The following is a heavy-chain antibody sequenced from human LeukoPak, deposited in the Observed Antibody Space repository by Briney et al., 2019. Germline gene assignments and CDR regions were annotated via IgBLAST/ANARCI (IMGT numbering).Heavy chain of an antibody. D-gene: IGHD2-15*01. CDR2: INYGGST. CDR1: GYSIRSDY. V-gene: IGHV4-59*08. J-gene: IGHJ4*02. Sequence: SETLSLTCKVSGYSIRSDYWSWVRQPPGKGLEWMGNINYGGSTNYNPSLKGRVTILVDTSENQISLRLTSVTATDTAVYYCARLDCSADTCYNYWGQGTLVTVSS. CDR3: ARLDCSADTCYNY.